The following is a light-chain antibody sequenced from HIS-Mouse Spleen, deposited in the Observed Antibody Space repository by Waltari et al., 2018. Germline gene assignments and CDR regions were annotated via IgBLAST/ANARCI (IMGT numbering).Light chain of an antibody. CDR2: DAS. CDR3: QQRSNWRT. CDR1: QSVSSY. Sequence: EIVLTQSPATLSLSPGERATLSCRASQSVSSYLAWYQPKTGQAPRLLIYDASNMATGIPARFSGSGSVTDFTLTISGLEPEDFAVYYCQQRSNWRTFGQGTKVEIK. V-gene: IGKV3-11*01. J-gene: IGKJ1*01.